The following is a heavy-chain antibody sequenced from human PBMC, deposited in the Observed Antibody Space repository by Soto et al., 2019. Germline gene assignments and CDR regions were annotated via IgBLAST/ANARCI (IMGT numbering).Heavy chain of an antibody. D-gene: IGHD3-22*01. CDR3: ARYAGSRDSSGYWWFDP. V-gene: IGHV3-33*01. CDR1: GFTFSSYG. Sequence: PGGSLSLSCAASGFTFSSYGMHWVRQAPGKGLEWVAVIWYDGSNKYYADSVKGRFTISRDNSKNTLYLQMNSLRAEDTAVYYCARYAGSRDSSGYWWFDPWGQGTLVTVSS. J-gene: IGHJ5*02. CDR2: IWYDGSNK.